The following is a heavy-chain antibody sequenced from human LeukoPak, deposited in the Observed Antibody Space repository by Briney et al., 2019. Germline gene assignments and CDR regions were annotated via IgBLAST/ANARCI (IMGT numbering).Heavy chain of an antibody. CDR2: IYYSGST. V-gene: IGHV4-38-2*02. CDR3: ARDLTGYDRFDY. Sequence: NPSETLSLTCTVSGYPISSGYYWGWIRQPPGKGLEWIGSIYYSGSTYYNPSLKSRVTISVDTSKNQFSLKLSSVTAADTAVYYCARDLTGYDRFDYWGQGTLVTVSS. D-gene: IGHD3-9*01. CDR1: GYPISSGYY. J-gene: IGHJ4*02.